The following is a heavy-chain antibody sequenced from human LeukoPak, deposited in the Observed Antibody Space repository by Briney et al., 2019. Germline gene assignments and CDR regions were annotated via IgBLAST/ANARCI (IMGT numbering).Heavy chain of an antibody. J-gene: IGHJ6*02. CDR3: ARGYYYGMDV. CDR2: IYYSGST. Sequence: PSETLSLTCTVFGGSISSYYWSWIRQPPGKGLEWIGYIYYSGSTNYNPSLKSRVTISVDTSKNQFSLKLSSVTAADTAVYYCARGYYYGMDVWGQGTTVTVSS. CDR1: GGSISSYY. V-gene: IGHV4-59*08.